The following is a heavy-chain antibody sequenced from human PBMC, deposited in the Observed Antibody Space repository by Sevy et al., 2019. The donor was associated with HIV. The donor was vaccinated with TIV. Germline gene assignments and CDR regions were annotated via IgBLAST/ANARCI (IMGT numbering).Heavy chain of an antibody. CDR2: IYHSGST. V-gene: IGHV4-30-2*01. CDR3: AGTREYYYDSSGYYY. D-gene: IGHD3-22*01. Sequence: SETLSLTCAVSGGSISSGGYSWSWIRQPPGKGLEWIGYIYHSGSTYYNPSLKSRVTISVDRSKNEYSLKLSSVTAADTALYYSAGTREYYYDSSGYYYWGQGTLVTVSS. CDR1: GGSISSGGYS. J-gene: IGHJ4*02.